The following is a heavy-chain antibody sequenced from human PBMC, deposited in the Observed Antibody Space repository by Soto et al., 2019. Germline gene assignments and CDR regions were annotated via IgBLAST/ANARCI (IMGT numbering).Heavy chain of an antibody. Sequence: GGSLRLSCAASGFTVSSNYMSWVRQAPGKGLEWVSVIYSGGSTYYADSVKGRFTISRDNSKNTLYLQMNSLRAEDTAVYYCARGGGPPLIDSSSWTYYYMDVWGKGTTVTVSS. V-gene: IGHV3-66*01. CDR3: ARGGGPPLIDSSSWTYYYMDV. D-gene: IGHD6-13*01. CDR2: IYSGGST. CDR1: GFTVSSNY. J-gene: IGHJ6*03.